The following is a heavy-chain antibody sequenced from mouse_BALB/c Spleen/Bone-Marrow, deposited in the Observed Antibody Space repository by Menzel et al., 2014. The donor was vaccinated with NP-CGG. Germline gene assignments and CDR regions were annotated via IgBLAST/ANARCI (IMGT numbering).Heavy chain of an antibody. D-gene: IGHD1-1*01. CDR2: VNPNNGGT. J-gene: IGHJ4*01. V-gene: IGHV1-34*01. Sequence: VQLQQPGPDLVKPGASVKISCKASGYSFTDYYMHWVKQSHGKSLEWIGRVNPNNGGTDYNQKFEGKAILTVEKSSSTAFMELRSLTSEDSAVYYCARGRTTVVAYYYTLNYWGQGTSVTVSS. CDR1: GYSFTDYY. CDR3: ARGRTTVVAYYYTLNY.